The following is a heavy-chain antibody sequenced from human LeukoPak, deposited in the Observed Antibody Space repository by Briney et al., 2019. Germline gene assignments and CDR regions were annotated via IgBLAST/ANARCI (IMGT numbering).Heavy chain of an antibody. CDR2: INPSGGST. Sequence: GASVKVSCKASGYTFTSYYMHWVRQAPGQGLEWMGIINPSGGSTSYAQKFQGRVTMTRDTSISTAYMELSRLRSDDTAVYYCARGGYSGPTDYWGQGTLVTVSS. J-gene: IGHJ4*02. V-gene: IGHV1-46*01. D-gene: IGHD5-12*01. CDR1: GYTFTSYY. CDR3: ARGGYSGPTDY.